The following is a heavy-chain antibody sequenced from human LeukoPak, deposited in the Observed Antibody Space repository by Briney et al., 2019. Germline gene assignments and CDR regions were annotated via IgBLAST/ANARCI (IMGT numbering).Heavy chain of an antibody. Sequence: GASVKVSCKVSGYILTELSMHWVRQAPGKGLEWMGVFDPEDGETIYAQKFQGRVTMTEDTSTDTASMELSSLISEDTAVYYCTTGYGYSGYDRDDAFDIWGQGTMVTVSS. CDR3: TTGYGYSGYDRDDAFDI. V-gene: IGHV1-24*01. D-gene: IGHD5-12*01. CDR1: GYILTELS. J-gene: IGHJ3*02. CDR2: FDPEDGET.